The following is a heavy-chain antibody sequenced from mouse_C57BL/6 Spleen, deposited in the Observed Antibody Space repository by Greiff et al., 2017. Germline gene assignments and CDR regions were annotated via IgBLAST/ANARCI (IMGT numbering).Heavy chain of an antibody. V-gene: IGHV5-17*01. D-gene: IGHD2-3*01. J-gene: IGHJ2*01. Sequence: EVKLMESGGGLVKPGGSLKLSCAASGFTFSDYGMHWVRQAPETGLELVAYISSGSSTIYYADTVKGRFTISRDNAKNTLFLQMTSLRSEDTAMYYCARLYDGSYFDYWGQGTTLTVSS. CDR2: ISSGSSTI. CDR1: GFTFSDYG. CDR3: ARLYDGSYFDY.